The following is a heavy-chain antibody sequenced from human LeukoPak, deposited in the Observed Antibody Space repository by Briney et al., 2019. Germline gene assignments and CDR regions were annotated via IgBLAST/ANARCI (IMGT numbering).Heavy chain of an antibody. CDR1: GFTFSSHA. V-gene: IGHV3-30-3*01. J-gene: IGHJ4*02. CDR3: ASRATIVGATLGDY. D-gene: IGHD1-26*01. Sequence: GGSLRLSCAASGFTFSSHAMHWVRQAPGKGLEWVAVISYDGSNKYYADSVKGRFTISGDNSKNTLYLQMNSLRAEDTAVYYCASRATIVGATLGDYWGQGTLVTVSS. CDR2: ISYDGSNK.